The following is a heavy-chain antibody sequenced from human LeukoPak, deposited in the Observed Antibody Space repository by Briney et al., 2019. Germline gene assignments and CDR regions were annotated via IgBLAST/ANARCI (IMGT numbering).Heavy chain of an antibody. J-gene: IGHJ4*02. CDR2: INSDGTTT. Sequence: GGSLRLSCAASGFTFSNYWMYGVRQAPGKGLVWVSRINSDGTTTNFADSVKGRFTISRDNAKNTVYLQMNSLRVEDTAVYYCTRDITLTRGGRSDYWGQGTLVTVSS. CDR3: TRDITLTRGGRSDY. CDR1: GFTFSNYW. V-gene: IGHV3-74*01. D-gene: IGHD3-10*01.